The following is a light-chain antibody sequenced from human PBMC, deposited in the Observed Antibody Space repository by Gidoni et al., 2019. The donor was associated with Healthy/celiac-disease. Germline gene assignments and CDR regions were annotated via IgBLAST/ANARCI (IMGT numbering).Light chain of an antibody. J-gene: IGKJ3*01. CDR1: QSISRSY. V-gene: IGKV3-20*01. CDR3: QQYGSSPIT. CDR2: GAS. Sequence: ETVLTQPPGTLSLPPGDTATLSCRVSQSISRSYLAWYQQKPGQAPRLLIYGASSRATGIPDRFSGSGSGTDFTLTISRLEAEDFAVYYCQQYGSSPITFGPGTKVEIK.